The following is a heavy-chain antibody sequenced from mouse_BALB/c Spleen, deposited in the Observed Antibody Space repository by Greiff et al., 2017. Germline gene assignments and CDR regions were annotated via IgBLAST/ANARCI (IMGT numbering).Heavy chain of an antibody. J-gene: IGHJ3*01. CDR2: ISSGGST. CDR3: ARGSTMITPWFSY. V-gene: IGHV5-6-5*01. CDR1: GFTFSSYA. Sequence: EVKLVESGGGLVKPGGSLQLSCAASGFTFSSYAMSWVRQTPEKRLEWVASISSGGSTYYPDSVKGRFTISRDNTRNILYLQMSSLRSEDTAMYYCARGSTMITPWFSYWGQGTLVTVSA. D-gene: IGHD2-4*01.